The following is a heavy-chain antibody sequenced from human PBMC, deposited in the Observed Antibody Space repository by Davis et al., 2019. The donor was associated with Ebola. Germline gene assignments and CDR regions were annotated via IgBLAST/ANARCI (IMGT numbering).Heavy chain of an antibody. CDR3: ARGVVPAAIHNWFDP. D-gene: IGHD2-2*02. CDR1: GYSFTSYW. CDR2: IYPGDSDT. V-gene: IGHV5-51*01. Sequence: KVSCKGSGYSFTSYWIGWVRQMPGKGLEWMGIIYPGDSDTRYSPSFQGQVTISADKSISTAYLQWSSLKASDTAMYYCARGVVPAAIHNWFDPWGQGTLVTVSS. J-gene: IGHJ5*02.